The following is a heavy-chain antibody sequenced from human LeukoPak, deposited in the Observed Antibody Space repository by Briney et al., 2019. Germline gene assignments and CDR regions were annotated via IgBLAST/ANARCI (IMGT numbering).Heavy chain of an antibody. D-gene: IGHD3-3*01. V-gene: IGHV3-48*01. CDR3: ARDLARYYDFWSGSAGWFDP. CDR2: ISSSSTI. J-gene: IGHJ5*02. CDR1: GFTFSSYS. Sequence: GGSLRLSCAASGFTFSSYSMNWVRQAPGKGLEWVSYISSSSTIYYADSVKGRFTISRDNAKNSLYLQMNSLRAEDTAVYYCARDLARYYDFWSGSAGWFDPWGQGTLVTVSS.